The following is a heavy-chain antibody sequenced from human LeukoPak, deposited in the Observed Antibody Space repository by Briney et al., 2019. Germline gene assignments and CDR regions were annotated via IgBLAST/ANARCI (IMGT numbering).Heavy chain of an antibody. V-gene: IGHV1-46*01. D-gene: IGHD6-19*01. J-gene: IGHJ4*02. CDR2: INPSGGST. Sequence: ASVKVSCKASGYTFSSYSMHWVRQAPGQGLEWMGIINPSGGSTSYAQKFQGRVTMTRDTSTSTVYMELSRLRSDDTAVYYCARSIAVAGTLDYWGQGTLVTVSS. CDR1: GYTFSSYS. CDR3: ARSIAVAGTLDY.